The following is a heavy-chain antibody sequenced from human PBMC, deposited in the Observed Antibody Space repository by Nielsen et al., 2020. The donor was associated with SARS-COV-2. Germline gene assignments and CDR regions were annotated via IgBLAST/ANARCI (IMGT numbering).Heavy chain of an antibody. CDR1: GFTFSDST. CDR2: IRSKANTYAT. Sequence: GESLKISCAASGFTFSDSTIHWVRQASGKGLEWVGRIRSKANTYATAYAASVKGKFTISRDNSKNTLYLQMNSLRVEDTAVYYCATRRSPFYYYYGMDVWGQGTTVTVSS. J-gene: IGHJ6*02. CDR3: ATRRSPFYYYYGMDV. V-gene: IGHV3-73*01.